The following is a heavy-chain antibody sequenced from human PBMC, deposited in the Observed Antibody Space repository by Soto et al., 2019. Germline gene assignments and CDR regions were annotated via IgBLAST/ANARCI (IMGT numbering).Heavy chain of an antibody. CDR1: GYTFTNYG. J-gene: IGHJ4*02. D-gene: IGHD3-10*01. Sequence: QVQLVQSGPEVKKPGASVKVSCKASGYTFTNYGISWVRQAPGQGLEWMGWISGYNGNTAYGRKFQDRVTMTIDAPTSTAYMEIGSLRSDDTGVYYCARVEGVRGFEFWGLEPLVTVSS. V-gene: IGHV1-18*04. CDR2: ISGYNGNT. CDR3: ARVEGVRGFEF.